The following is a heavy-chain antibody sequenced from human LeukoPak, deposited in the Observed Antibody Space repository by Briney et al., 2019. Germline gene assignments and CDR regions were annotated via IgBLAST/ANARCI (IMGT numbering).Heavy chain of an antibody. CDR2: ISGSGHDI. CDR3: STGPRSLIY. CDR1: GLSFSDSY. Sequence: PGGSLRLSCVVSGLSFSDSYMTWIRQTPGMGLDSLVYISGSGHDIYYADSVKGRFTISGDDAKNSLYLQMNSLRPEDTALYYCSTGPRSLIYWGHGTLVTVSS. V-gene: IGHV3-11*01. J-gene: IGHJ4*01.